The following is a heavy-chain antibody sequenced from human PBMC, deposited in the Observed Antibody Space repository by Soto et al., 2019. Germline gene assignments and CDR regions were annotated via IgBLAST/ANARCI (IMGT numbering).Heavy chain of an antibody. J-gene: IGHJ6*02. V-gene: IGHV4-31*03. D-gene: IGHD5-12*01. CDR1: GGSISSGGYY. CDR3: VATTTAYYYGMDV. Sequence: SETLSLTCTVSGGSISSGGYYWSWIRQHPGKGLEWIGYIYYSGSTYYNPSLKSRVTISLDTSKNHFSLKLSSVTAADTAVYYSVATTTAYYYGMDVWGQGTTVTLSS. CDR2: IYYSGST.